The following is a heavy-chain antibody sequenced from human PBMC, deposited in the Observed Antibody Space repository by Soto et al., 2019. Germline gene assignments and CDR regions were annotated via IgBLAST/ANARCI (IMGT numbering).Heavy chain of an antibody. V-gene: IGHV3-23*01. CDR3: AKGTIPTRSSSHFDY. CDR1: GFTFSSYA. J-gene: IGHJ4*02. Sequence: QTGGSMRLSCAAAGFTFSSYAMSWVRQAPGKGLEWVSAISGSGGSTYYTDSVKGRFTTSRDNSKNTLYLQMNSLRAEDTAVYYCAKGTIPTRSSSHFDYWGQGTLVTVSS. D-gene: IGHD2-2*01. CDR2: ISGSGGST.